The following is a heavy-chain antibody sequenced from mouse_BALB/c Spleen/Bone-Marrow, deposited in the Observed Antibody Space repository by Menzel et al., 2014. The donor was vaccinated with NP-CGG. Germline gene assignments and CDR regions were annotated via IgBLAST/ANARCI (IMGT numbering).Heavy chain of an antibody. CDR3: TRGGNGDDFDD. CDR2: ISSGSSTI. D-gene: IGHD4-1*01. J-gene: IGHJ1*01. CDR1: GFTFSSFG. V-gene: IGHV5-17*02. Sequence: EVKVVESGGGLVQPGGSRRLSCAASGFTFSSFGMHWVRQAPEKGLEWVAYISSGSSTIFYVDTVKGRFTISRDNPKNSLLLQMTSLRSEDTAMYYCTRGGNGDDFDDWGAGTTVTVSS.